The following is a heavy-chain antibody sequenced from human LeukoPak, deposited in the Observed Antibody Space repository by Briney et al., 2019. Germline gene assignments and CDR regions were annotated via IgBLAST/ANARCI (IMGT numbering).Heavy chain of an antibody. V-gene: IGHV1-2*06. J-gene: IGHJ4*02. CDR1: GYTFTDYY. D-gene: IGHD2-15*01. Sequence: ASVKVSCKASGYTFTDYYMHWVRQAPGQGLEWMGRINPNSGGTNYAQKFQGRVTITRNTSISTAYMELSSLRSEDTAVYYCARVGSGGSCYSFDYWGQGTLVTVSS. CDR2: INPNSGGT. CDR3: ARVGSGGSCYSFDY.